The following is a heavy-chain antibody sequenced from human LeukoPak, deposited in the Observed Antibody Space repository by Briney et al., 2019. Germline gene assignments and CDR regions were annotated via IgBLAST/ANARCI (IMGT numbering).Heavy chain of an antibody. CDR2: IKQDGSEK. Sequence: GGSLRLSCAASGFTFSSYWMSWVRQAPGKGLEWVANIKQDGSEKYYVDSVKGRFTISRDNAKNSLYLQMNSLRAEDTAVYYCAGVDAAMPEAFDIWGQGTTGTVSS. CDR1: GFTFSSYW. V-gene: IGHV3-7*04. J-gene: IGHJ3*02. CDR3: AGVDAAMPEAFDI. D-gene: IGHD5-18*01.